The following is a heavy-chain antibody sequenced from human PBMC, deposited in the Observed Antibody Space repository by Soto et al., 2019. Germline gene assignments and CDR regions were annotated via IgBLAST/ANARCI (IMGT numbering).Heavy chain of an antibody. J-gene: IGHJ5*02. CDR3: ASTYSTSWYWFDP. V-gene: IGHV2-26*04. D-gene: IGHD6-13*01. CDR2: IFSNDEK. Sequence: QVTVKESGPVLVKPTETLTLTCTVSGFSLSNAGLGVSWLRQPPGKALEWLAHIFSNDEKSYSTSLKSRLTNAKDTSKSQVVLTMTNMDPVDTATYYCASTYSTSWYWFDPWGQGTLVTVSS. CDR1: GFSLSNAGLG.